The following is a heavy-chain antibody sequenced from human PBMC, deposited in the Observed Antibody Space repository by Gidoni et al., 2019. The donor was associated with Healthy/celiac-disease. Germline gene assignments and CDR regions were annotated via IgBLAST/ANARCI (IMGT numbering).Heavy chain of an antibody. CDR2: ISYDGSNK. Sequence: QVQLVESGGGVVQPGRSLRLSCAASGFTFSSYGMHWVRQAPGKGLEWVAVISYDGSNKYYADSVKGRFTISRDNSKNTLYLQMNSLRAEDTAVYYCAKDGDVALYYFDYWGQGTLVTVSS. J-gene: IGHJ4*02. V-gene: IGHV3-30*18. CDR3: AKDGDVALYYFDY. CDR1: GFTFSSYG. D-gene: IGHD7-27*01.